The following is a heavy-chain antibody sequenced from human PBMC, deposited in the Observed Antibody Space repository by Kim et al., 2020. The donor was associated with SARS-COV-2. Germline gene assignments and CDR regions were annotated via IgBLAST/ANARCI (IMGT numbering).Heavy chain of an antibody. D-gene: IGHD6-13*01. Sequence: LKGRVTISVDTSKKQFSLKLTSVTAADTAVYYCARHGVITATGSDAFDIWGQGTMVTVSS. J-gene: IGHJ3*02. CDR3: ARHGVITATGSDAFDI. V-gene: IGHV4-39*01.